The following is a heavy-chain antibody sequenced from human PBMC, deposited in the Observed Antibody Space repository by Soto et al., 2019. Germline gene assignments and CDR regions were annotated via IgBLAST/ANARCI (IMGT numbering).Heavy chain of an antibody. CDR2: IKGDGTNT. J-gene: IGHJ4*02. V-gene: IGHV3-74*01. CDR1: GFTFSSYW. CDR3: ARGVSGYYGFDY. Sequence: EVQLVESGGGLVQFGGSLRLSCAASGFTFSSYWMHWVRQVPGKGLVWLSRIKGDGTNTNYADSVKGRFTISRDNVDNTLYLQMNSLSAEDTTVYYCARGVSGYYGFDYWGQGTLVTVSS. D-gene: IGHD5-12*01.